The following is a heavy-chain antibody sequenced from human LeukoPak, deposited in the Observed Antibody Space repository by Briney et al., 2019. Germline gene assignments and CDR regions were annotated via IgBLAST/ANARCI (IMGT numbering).Heavy chain of an antibody. CDR3: ARDKEGYSSSSPGSIKYYYYYYMDV. V-gene: IGHV4-4*07. J-gene: IGHJ6*03. D-gene: IGHD6-6*01. Sequence: PSGTLSLTCTVSGGSISTYYWSWIRQPAGKGLEWIGRIYTSGSTNYNPSLKSRVTMSVDTSKNQFYLKLSSVTAADTAVYYCARDKEGYSSSSPGSIKYYYYYYMDVWGKGTTVTVSS. CDR1: GGSISTYY. CDR2: IYTSGST.